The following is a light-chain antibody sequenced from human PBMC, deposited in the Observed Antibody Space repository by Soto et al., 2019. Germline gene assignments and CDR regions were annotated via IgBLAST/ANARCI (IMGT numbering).Light chain of an antibody. CDR2: GAS. CDR3: QQYNNWLYT. V-gene: IGKV3-15*01. CDR1: QSVSSS. J-gene: IGKJ2*01. Sequence: EIVMTQSPATLSVSPGERATLSCRASQSVSSSLAWYQQKPGQAPRLLFYGASTRATAVPARYSGSGSGKEFTLTISRLQSEDLAVYYCQQYNNWLYTFGQGTKLEIK.